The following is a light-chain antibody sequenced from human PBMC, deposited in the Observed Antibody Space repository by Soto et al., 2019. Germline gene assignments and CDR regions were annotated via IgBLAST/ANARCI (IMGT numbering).Light chain of an antibody. CDR3: AAWDDSLKGQV. CDR2: SNN. J-gene: IGLJ1*01. V-gene: IGLV1-44*01. Sequence: QSVLTQPPSASGTPGQRVTISCSGSSSNIGSNPVNWYQQLPGSAPKLLLYSNNQRPSGVPDRFSGSKSGTSASLAISGLQSEDEADYYCAAWDDSLKGQVFGTGTKLTVL. CDR1: SSNIGSNP.